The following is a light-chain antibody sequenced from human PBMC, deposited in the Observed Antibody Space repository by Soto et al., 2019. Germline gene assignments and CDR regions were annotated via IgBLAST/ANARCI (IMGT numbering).Light chain of an antibody. CDR1: QSVLYSSNNKNY. CDR2: WAS. Sequence: DIVMTQSPDSLAVSLGERPTINCKSSQSVLYSSNNKNYLAWYQQKPGQPPKLLIYWASTRESGVPDRFSGSGSGTDFTLTISSLQAEDVAVYSCQQYYTTPVTFGQGTKVEIK. J-gene: IGKJ1*01. V-gene: IGKV4-1*01. CDR3: QQYYTTPVT.